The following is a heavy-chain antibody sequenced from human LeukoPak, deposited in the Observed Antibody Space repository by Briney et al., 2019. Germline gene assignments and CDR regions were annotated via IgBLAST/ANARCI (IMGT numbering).Heavy chain of an antibody. Sequence: GGSLRLSCVASGFIFTDHWMSWVRQAPGKGLDWVANIKEDESAKFYADSVRGRFTISRDNAKNSVYLEMNNLRVEDTAVYYCARAVDVADYWGRGTLVTVSS. CDR1: GFIFTDHW. D-gene: IGHD3-16*01. CDR3: ARAVDVADY. V-gene: IGHV3-7*01. CDR2: IKEDESAK. J-gene: IGHJ4*02.